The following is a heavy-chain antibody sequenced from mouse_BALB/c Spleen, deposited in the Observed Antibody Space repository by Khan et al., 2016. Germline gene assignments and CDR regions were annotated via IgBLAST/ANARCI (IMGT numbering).Heavy chain of an antibody. CDR3: ARHYGSSYWYFDV. CDR2: IWSDGST. CDR1: GFSLTSYG. V-gene: IGHV2-6-1*01. D-gene: IGHD1-1*01. J-gene: IGHJ1*01. Sequence: QVQLKESGPGLVAPSQSLSITCTISGFSLTSYGVHWVRQPPGKGLEWLVVIWSDGSTTYNSALKSRLSISKDNSKSQVFLKMNSLQTDDTAMYYCARHYGSSYWYFDVWGAGTTVTVSS.